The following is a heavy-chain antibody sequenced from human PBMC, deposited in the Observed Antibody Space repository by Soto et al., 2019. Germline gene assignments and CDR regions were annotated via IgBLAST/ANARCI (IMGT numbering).Heavy chain of an antibody. J-gene: IGHJ4*02. D-gene: IGHD4-17*01. V-gene: IGHV3-23*01. Sequence: EVQVLESGGGLVQPGGSLRLSCAASGFTFSNYAMSWVRQAPGKGLEWVSAISASGGSTYSADSVTGRFTISRDNSKNTLYLQMNSLRAEDTAVYYCANDWDYGGNSGRFEYWGQGTLVTVSS. CDR2: ISASGGST. CDR1: GFTFSNYA. CDR3: ANDWDYGGNSGRFEY.